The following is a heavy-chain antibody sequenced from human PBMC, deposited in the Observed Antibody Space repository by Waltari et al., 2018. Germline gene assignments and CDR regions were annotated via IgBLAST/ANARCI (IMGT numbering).Heavy chain of an antibody. CDR3: ARLVFGAAADDYFDY. J-gene: IGHJ4*02. CDR2: IYHSGST. D-gene: IGHD6-13*01. Sequence: QVQLQESGTGLVKPSETLSLTCAVSGYSISSGYYGGWIRQPPGKGLEWIGRIYHSGSTYYNPSLKSRVTISVDTSKNQFSLKLSSVTAADTAVYYCARLVFGAAADDYFDYWGQGTLVTVSS. V-gene: IGHV4-38-2*01. CDR1: GYSISSGYY.